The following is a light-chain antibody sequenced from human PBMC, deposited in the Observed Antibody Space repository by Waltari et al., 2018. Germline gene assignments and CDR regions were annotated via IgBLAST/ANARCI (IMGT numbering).Light chain of an antibody. Sequence: ETVMTQSPATLSVSPGERVTLSCRASQTIVDNLAWYQQRPGQPPRLLIYAASTRATGVPARFSGGGSGTEFTLTLSSLQSEDFAVYYCQQYRHWPLAFGGGTKVEI. V-gene: IGKV3-15*01. CDR1: QTIVDN. CDR3: QQYRHWPLA. CDR2: AAS. J-gene: IGKJ4*01.